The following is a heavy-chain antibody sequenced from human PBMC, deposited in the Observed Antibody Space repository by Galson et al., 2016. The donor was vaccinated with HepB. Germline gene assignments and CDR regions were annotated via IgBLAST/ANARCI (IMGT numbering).Heavy chain of an antibody. D-gene: IGHD3-16*01. CDR3: ARPGGRNMLRPPDY. V-gene: IGHV4-39*01. CDR1: PGSVTTNSYF. J-gene: IGHJ4*02. Sequence: SETLSLTCTVSPGSVTTNSYFWGWVRQPPGKGLEWIGSIYHTGTTYYSPSFESRVTISVDASKNQFSLNLNSVTAADTAVYFCARPGGRNMLRPPDYWGQGTLVTVSS. CDR2: IYHTGTT.